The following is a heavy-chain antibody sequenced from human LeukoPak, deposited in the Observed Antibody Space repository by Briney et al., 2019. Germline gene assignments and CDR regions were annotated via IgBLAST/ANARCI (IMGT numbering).Heavy chain of an antibody. Sequence: ASVKVSCKASGYTFTGYYMHWVRQAPGQGLEWMGWINPNSRGTNYAQKFQGRVTMTRDTSISTAYMELSRLRSDDTAVYYCARVESITAAGYFDYWGQGTLVTVSS. CDR2: INPNSRGT. CDR3: ARVESITAAGYFDY. V-gene: IGHV1-2*02. J-gene: IGHJ4*02. CDR1: GYTFTGYY. D-gene: IGHD6-13*01.